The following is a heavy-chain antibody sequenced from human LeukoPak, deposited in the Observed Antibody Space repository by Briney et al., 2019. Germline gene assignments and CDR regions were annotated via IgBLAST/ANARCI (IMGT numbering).Heavy chain of an antibody. J-gene: IGHJ6*03. D-gene: IGHD6-6*01. CDR2: ISWNSGSI. V-gene: IGHV3-9*01. CDR3: AKDGIAARPGYYYYYMDV. Sequence: GGSLRLSCAASGFTFDDYAMHWVRQAPGKGLEWVSGISWNSGSIGYADSVKGRFTISRDNAKNSLYLQMNSLRAEDTALYYCAKDGIAARPGYYYYYMDVRGKGTTVTVSS. CDR1: GFTFDDYA.